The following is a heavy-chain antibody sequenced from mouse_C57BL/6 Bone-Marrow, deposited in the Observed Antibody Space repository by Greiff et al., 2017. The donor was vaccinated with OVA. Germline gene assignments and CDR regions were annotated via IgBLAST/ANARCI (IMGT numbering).Heavy chain of an antibody. Sequence: QVQLQQSGAELARPGASVKLSCKASGYTFTSYGISWVKQRTGQGLEWIGEIFPRSGTTYYTEKFKGKATLTADKSSSKAYMELGSLTSEDSAVYCGAKWARLFPDFEYWGQGTTLTVSS. CDR1: GYTFTSYG. V-gene: IGHV1-81*01. CDR3: AKWARLFPDFEY. J-gene: IGHJ2*01. CDR2: IFPRSGTT.